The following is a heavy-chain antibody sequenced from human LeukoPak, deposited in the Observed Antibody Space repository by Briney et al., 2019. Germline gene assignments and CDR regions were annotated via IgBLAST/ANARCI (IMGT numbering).Heavy chain of an antibody. Sequence: ASVKVSCKASGGTFSSYTISWVRQAPGQGLEWMGRINPNSGGTNYAQKFQGRVTMTRDTSISTAYMELSRLRSDDTAVYYCARVLRYFDWLLYWGQGTLVTVSS. J-gene: IGHJ4*02. CDR1: GGTFSSYT. CDR2: INPNSGGT. D-gene: IGHD3-9*01. CDR3: ARVLRYFDWLLY. V-gene: IGHV1-2*06.